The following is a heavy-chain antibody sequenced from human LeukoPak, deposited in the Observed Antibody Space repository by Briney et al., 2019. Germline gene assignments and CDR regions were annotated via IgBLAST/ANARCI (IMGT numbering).Heavy chain of an antibody. V-gene: IGHV1-2*02. J-gene: IGHJ6*03. CDR3: ARDLRYSSGWSASGMDV. D-gene: IGHD6-19*01. Sequence: ASVKVSCKASGYTFTDYYIQWMRQAPGQGLEWMGWINPNSGGTNYAQKFQGRVTMTTDTSTSTAYMDLRGLRSDDTAVYYCARDLRYSSGWSASGMDVWGKGTTVTISS. CDR1: GYTFTDYY. CDR2: INPNSGGT.